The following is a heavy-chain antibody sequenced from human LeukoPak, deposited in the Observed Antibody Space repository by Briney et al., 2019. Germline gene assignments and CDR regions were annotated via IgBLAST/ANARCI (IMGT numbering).Heavy chain of an antibody. Sequence: GRSLRLSCAVSGFTFITYAMHWVRQAPGKGLEWVAVTSYDGSNKYYADSVKGRFTISRDNSKNTLYLQMNSLRAEDTAVYYCARDKSSGWSGPIDYRGQGTPVTVSS. D-gene: IGHD6-19*01. V-gene: IGHV3-30*04. J-gene: IGHJ4*02. CDR3: ARDKSSGWSGPIDY. CDR2: TSYDGSNK. CDR1: GFTFITYA.